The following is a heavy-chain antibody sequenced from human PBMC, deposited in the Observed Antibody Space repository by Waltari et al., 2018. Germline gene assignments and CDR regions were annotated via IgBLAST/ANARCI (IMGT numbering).Heavy chain of an antibody. Sequence: EVQLVESGGGLVQPGGSLRLSCAASGFTFSTYWIHWVRQATGKGLVWVSRINTDGSSTSYADSVKGRFTVSRDNAKNMLYLQMNSLRAEDTAVYYCARGGSSGYSFGFYWGQGSLVTVSS. CDR1: GFTFSTYW. CDR3: ARGGSSGYSFGFY. D-gene: IGHD5-18*01. V-gene: IGHV3-74*01. J-gene: IGHJ4*02. CDR2: INTDGSST.